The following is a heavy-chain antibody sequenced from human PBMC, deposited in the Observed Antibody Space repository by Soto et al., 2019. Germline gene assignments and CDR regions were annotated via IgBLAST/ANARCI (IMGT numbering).Heavy chain of an antibody. J-gene: IGHJ6*02. CDR1: GYTFTTYG. V-gene: IGHV1-18*01. D-gene: IGHD3-10*01. Sequence: GASVKVSCKASGYTFTTYGISWVRQAPGQGLEWLGWINTHNGNTNYAQNLQGRVIMTADTSTNTAYMELMSLRSDDTAIYYCTREGSAPYYYYGMDAWGQGTTVTVSS. CDR2: INTHNGNT. CDR3: TREGSAPYYYYGMDA.